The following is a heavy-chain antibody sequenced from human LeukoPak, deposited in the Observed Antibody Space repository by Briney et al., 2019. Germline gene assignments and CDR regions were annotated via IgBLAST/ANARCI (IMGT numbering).Heavy chain of an antibody. CDR2: IYTSGST. CDR1: GGSFSGYY. J-gene: IGHJ1*01. V-gene: IGHV4-59*10. Sequence: SETLSLTCAVYGGSFSGYYWSWIRQPAGKGLEWIGRIYTSGSTNYNPSLKSRVTMSVDTSKNQFSLKLSSVTAADTAVYYCASSYDILTGYYNAEYFQHWGQGTLVTVSS. D-gene: IGHD3-9*01. CDR3: ASSYDILTGYYNAEYFQH.